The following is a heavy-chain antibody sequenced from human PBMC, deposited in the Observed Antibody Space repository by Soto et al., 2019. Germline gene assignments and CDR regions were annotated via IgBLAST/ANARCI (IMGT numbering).Heavy chain of an antibody. V-gene: IGHV4-34*01. CDR2: INHSGST. J-gene: IGHJ4*02. CDR1: GGSFSGYY. D-gene: IGHD6-6*01. Sequence: QVQLQQWGAGLLKPSETLSLTCAVYGGSFSGYYWSWIRQPPGKGLEWIGEINHSGSTNYNPSLKRRVTISVDTSKNQFSLKLSSVTAADTAVYYCARPFVVSSSGDYWGQGTLVTVSS. CDR3: ARPFVVSSSGDY.